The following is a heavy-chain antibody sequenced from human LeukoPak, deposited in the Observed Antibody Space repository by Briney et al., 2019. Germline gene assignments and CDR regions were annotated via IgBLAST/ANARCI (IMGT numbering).Heavy chain of an antibody. CDR3: AREGPYYDFWSGPYHTKIDNWFDP. CDR1: GDSISSGDYY. Sequence: PSETLSLTCTVSGDSISSGDYYWSWIRQPAGKGLEWIGRISSSGSTNYNPSLKSRVTISVDTSKNQFSLKLSSVTAADTAVYFCAREGPYYDFWSGPYHTKIDNWFDPWGQGTLVTVSS. CDR2: ISSSGST. J-gene: IGHJ5*02. V-gene: IGHV4-61*02. D-gene: IGHD3-3*01.